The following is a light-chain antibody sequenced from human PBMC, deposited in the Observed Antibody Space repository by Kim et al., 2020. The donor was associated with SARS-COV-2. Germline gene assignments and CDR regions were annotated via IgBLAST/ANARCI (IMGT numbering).Light chain of an antibody. J-gene: IGKJ2*01. Sequence: EMGLPQSPGTRPLSPGERATLPCRASQGVSSSYLAWYQQEPGQAPRLLIYGASRRATGIPDRFSGSGSGTDFTLTISRLEPEDFAVYYCQQYGSSPETFGQGTKLEI. V-gene: IGKV3-20*01. CDR1: QGVSSSY. CDR2: GAS. CDR3: QQYGSSPET.